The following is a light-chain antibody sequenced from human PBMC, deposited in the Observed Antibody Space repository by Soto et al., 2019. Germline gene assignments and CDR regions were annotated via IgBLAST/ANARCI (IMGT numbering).Light chain of an antibody. CDR2: GAS. J-gene: IGKJ1*01. Sequence: IGFTQSPGTLSLSPGERATLSCRASQSVSSSYLAWYQQKPGQAPRLLIYGASSRATGIPDRFSGSGSGTDFTLTISRLEPEDFAVYYCQQYGSSPGWTFGQGTKVEIK. CDR1: QSVSSSY. CDR3: QQYGSSPGWT. V-gene: IGKV3-20*01.